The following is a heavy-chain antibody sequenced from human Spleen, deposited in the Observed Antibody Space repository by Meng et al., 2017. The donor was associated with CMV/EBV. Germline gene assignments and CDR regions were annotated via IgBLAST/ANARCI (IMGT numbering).Heavy chain of an antibody. D-gene: IGHD2-21*01. CDR2: ISWNGANT. J-gene: IGHJ4*02. Sequence: GGSLRPSCAASGFTVSSNYMSWVRQAPGKGLEWVASISWNGANTASADSVKGRYTVSRDNANNSLYLQMNSLRVEDTALYYCAKEGIGGFDHWGQGTLVTVSS. CDR1: GFTVSSNY. V-gene: IGHV3-20*04. CDR3: AKEGIGGFDH.